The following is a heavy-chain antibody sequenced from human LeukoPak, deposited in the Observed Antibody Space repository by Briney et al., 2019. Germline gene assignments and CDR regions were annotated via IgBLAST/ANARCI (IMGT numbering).Heavy chain of an antibody. CDR3: ARQRDTMARGGGNWFDP. Sequence: SETLSLTCTVSGGSISSGGYYWSWIRQHPGKGLEWIGYIYYSGSTYYNPSLKSRVTISVDTSKNQFSLKLSSVTAADTAVYYCARQRDTMARGGGNWFDPWGQGTLVTVSS. CDR1: GGSISSGGYY. D-gene: IGHD3-10*01. V-gene: IGHV4-31*03. J-gene: IGHJ5*02. CDR2: IYYSGST.